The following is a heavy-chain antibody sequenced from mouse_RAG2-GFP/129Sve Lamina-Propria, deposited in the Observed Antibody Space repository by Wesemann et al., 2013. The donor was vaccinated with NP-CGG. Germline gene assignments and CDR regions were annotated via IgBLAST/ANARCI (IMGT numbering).Heavy chain of an antibody. CDR3: ARGPYSNSWFAY. V-gene: IGHV1-55*01. J-gene: IGHJ3*01. D-gene: IGHD2-5*01. CDR1: FTFSSSY. Sequence: FTFSSSYISWLKQKPRQSLEWIAWIYAGTGGTSYNQKFTGKAQLTVDTSSSTAYMQLSSLTSEDSAIYYCARGPYSNSWFAYWGQGTLVTVSA. CDR2: IYAGTGGT.